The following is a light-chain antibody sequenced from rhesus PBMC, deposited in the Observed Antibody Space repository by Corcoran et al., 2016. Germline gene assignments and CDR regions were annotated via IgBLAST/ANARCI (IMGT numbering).Light chain of an antibody. V-gene: IGLV7-76*01. CDR2: NTN. CDR3: LLYFNGGQL. CDR1: TGAVTPGDY. Sequence: QAVVTQEPSLSVSPGGTVTLTCGSSTGAVTPGDYPHWFQQKPGQAPRGLIYNTNNRHSWTPARFSGSLAGDKAALTLSGAQSEDEAEYYCLLYFNGGQLFGGGTRLTVL. J-gene: IGLJ2*01.